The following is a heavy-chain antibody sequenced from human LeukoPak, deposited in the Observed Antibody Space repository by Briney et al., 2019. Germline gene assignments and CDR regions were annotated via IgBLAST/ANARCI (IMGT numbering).Heavy chain of an antibody. CDR1: GYTFTSNG. Sequence: ASVKVSCKASGYTFTSNGISWVRQAPGQGLEWMGWISAYNGNTNYEQKLQGRVTMTTDTSTSTAYMELRSLRSDDTAVYYCASLKNSYDSSGYLVADAFDIWGQGTMVTVSS. V-gene: IGHV1-18*01. CDR2: ISAYNGNT. CDR3: ASLKNSYDSSGYLVADAFDI. J-gene: IGHJ3*02. D-gene: IGHD3-22*01.